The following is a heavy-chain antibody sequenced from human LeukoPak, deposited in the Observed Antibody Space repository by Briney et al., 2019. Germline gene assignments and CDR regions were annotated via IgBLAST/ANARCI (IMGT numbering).Heavy chain of an antibody. Sequence: ASVNVSCKASGGTFSSYAIGWVRQAPGQGLEWMGGIIPIFGTANYAQKFQGRVTITADKSTSTAYMELSSLRSEDTAVYYCARVRVATVSYYYMDVWGKGTTVTVSS. CDR3: ARVRVATVSYYYMDV. V-gene: IGHV1-69*06. D-gene: IGHD5-12*01. CDR1: GGTFSSYA. CDR2: IIPIFGTA. J-gene: IGHJ6*03.